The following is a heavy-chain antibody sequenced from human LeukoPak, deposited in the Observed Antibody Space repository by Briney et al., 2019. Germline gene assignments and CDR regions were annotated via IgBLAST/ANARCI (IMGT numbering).Heavy chain of an antibody. CDR1: GGSIGSGDYY. J-gene: IGHJ1*01. CDR2: IYYSGST. CDR3: ASHSGSYSYFQH. D-gene: IGHD1-26*01. Sequence: SETLSLTCTVSGGSIGSGDYYWSWIRRPPGKGLEWIGYIYYSGSTYYNPSLKSRVTISVDTSKNQFSLKLRSVTAADTAVYYCASHSGSYSYFQHWGQGTLVTVSS. V-gene: IGHV4-30-4*08.